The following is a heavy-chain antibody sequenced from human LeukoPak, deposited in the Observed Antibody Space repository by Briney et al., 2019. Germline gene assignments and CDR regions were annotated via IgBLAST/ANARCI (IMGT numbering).Heavy chain of an antibody. CDR3: ARGRSYYDSRKDYDY. Sequence: ASVKVSCKASGGTFSSYSISWVRQAPGQGLEWMGRIIPILDITNYAQRFQGRVTITADKSTSTAYMELSSLRSEDTAMYYCARGRSYYDSRKDYDYWGQGTLVTVSS. V-gene: IGHV1-69*04. J-gene: IGHJ4*02. CDR2: IIPILDIT. D-gene: IGHD3-22*01. CDR1: GGTFSSYS.